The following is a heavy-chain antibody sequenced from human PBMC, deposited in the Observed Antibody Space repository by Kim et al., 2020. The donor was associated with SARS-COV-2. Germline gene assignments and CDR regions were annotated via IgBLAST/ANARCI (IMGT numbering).Heavy chain of an antibody. D-gene: IGHD2-2*01. Sequence: GGSLRLSCAASGFTFSNAWMSWVRQAPGKGLEWVGRIKSKTDGGTTDYAAPVKGRFTISRDDSKNTLYLQMNSLKTEDTAVYYCTTGPGTQVVPAAMVGGGFDYWGQGTLVTVSS. V-gene: IGHV3-15*01. J-gene: IGHJ4*02. CDR2: IKSKTDGGTT. CDR1: GFTFSNAW. CDR3: TTGPGTQVVPAAMVGGGFDY.